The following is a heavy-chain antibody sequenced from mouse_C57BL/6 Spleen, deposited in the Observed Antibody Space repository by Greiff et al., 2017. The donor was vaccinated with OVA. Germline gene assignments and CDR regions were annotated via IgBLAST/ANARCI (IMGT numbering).Heavy chain of an antibody. V-gene: IGHV5-9*01. CDR3: ARHPYGNYDYAMDY. CDR1: GFTFSSYT. Sequence: EVKLVESGGGLVKPGGSLKLSCAASGFTFSSYTMSWVRQTPEKRLEWVATISGGGGNTYYPDSVKGRFTISRDNAKNTLYLQMSSLRSEDTALYYCARHPYGNYDYAMDYWGQGTSVTVSS. J-gene: IGHJ4*01. CDR2: ISGGGGNT. D-gene: IGHD2-1*01.